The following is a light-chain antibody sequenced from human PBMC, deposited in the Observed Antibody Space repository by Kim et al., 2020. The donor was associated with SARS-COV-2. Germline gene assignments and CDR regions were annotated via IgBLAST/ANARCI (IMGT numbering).Light chain of an antibody. Sequence: ASGGDRVTITCRASQRVDNYLTWFQQKPGKVPKRLIFAASSLLSEVPSRFSGSGSGTEFTLTITSLQPEDFATYYCLQHHSYPLTLGGGTKVDIK. J-gene: IGKJ4*01. V-gene: IGKV1-17*03. CDR3: LQHHSYPLT. CDR2: AAS. CDR1: QRVDNY.